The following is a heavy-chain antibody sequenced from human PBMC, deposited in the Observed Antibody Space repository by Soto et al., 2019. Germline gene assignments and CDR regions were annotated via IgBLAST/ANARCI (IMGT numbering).Heavy chain of an antibody. V-gene: IGHV3-23*01. D-gene: IGHD2-15*01. CDR2: ISGSGGST. J-gene: IGHJ4*02. CDR3: AKEGGLKLGYCSGGSCKFDS. Sequence: EVQLLESGGGLVQPGGSLRLSCAASGFTFSSYAMSWVRQAPGKGLEWVSAISGSGGSTYYADSVKGRFTISRDNSKNTLYLQMNSLRAEDTAVYYCAKEGGLKLGYCSGGSCKFDSWGQGTLVTVSS. CDR1: GFTFSSYA.